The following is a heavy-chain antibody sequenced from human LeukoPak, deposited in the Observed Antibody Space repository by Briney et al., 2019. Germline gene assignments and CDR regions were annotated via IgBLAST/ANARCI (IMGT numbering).Heavy chain of an antibody. J-gene: IGHJ4*02. D-gene: IGHD3-10*01. V-gene: IGHV3-33*01. CDR3: AREGGYYYGSGSLDY. CDR1: GFTFSSYG. Sequence: GGSLRLSCAASGFTFSSYGMHWVRQAPGKGLEWVAVIWYDGSNKYYADSVKGRFTISRDNSKNTLYLQMNSLRAEDTAVYYCAREGGYYYGSGSLDYGGQGPLVTVPS. CDR2: IWYDGSNK.